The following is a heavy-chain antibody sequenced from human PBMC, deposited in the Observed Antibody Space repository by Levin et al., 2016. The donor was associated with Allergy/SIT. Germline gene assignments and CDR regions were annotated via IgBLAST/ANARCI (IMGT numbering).Heavy chain of an antibody. J-gene: IGHJ5*02. CDR2: INPGSGDT. V-gene: IGHV1-2*02. CDR1: GYTFTGFY. Sequence: ASVKVSCKASGYTFTGFYIHWVRQAPGQGLEYMGWINPGSGDTSYAPRFKGRVTMTRDTSIFTAYMELSSLTSDDTATYYCAREGAQQLVNWFDPWGQGILVTVSS. CDR3: AREGAQQLVNWFDP. D-gene: IGHD6-13*01.